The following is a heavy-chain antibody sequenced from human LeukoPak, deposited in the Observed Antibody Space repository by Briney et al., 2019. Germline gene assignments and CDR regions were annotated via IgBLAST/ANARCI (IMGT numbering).Heavy chain of an antibody. CDR2: IYYSGST. V-gene: IGHV4-59*01. D-gene: IGHD6-13*01. CDR1: GGSISSYY. J-gene: IGHJ5*02. Sequence: SETLSLTCTVSGGSISSYYWSWIRQPPGKGLEWIGYIYYSGSTNYNPSLKSRVTISVDTSKNQFSLKLSSVTAADTAVYYCARSSRGSWYDWFDPWGQGTLVTVSS. CDR3: ARSSRGSWYDWFDP.